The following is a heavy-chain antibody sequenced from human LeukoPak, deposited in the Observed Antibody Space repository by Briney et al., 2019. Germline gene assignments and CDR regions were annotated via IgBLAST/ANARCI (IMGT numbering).Heavy chain of an antibody. V-gene: IGHV3-9*01. J-gene: IGHJ3*02. CDR3: AKDIGSTSCCDAFDI. Sequence: GGSLRLSCAASGFTFDDYAMHWVRQAPGKGLEWVSGISWSSGSIGYADSVKGRFTISRDNAKNSLYLQMNSLRAEDTALYYCAKDIGSTSCCDAFDIWGQGTMVTVSS. D-gene: IGHD2-2*01. CDR2: ISWSSGSI. CDR1: GFTFDDYA.